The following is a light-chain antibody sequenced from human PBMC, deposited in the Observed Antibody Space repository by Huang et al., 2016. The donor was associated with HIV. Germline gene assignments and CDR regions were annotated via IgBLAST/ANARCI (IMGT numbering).Light chain of an antibody. CDR3: QQRRNWPIT. J-gene: IGKJ5*01. CDR2: DAS. V-gene: IGKV3-11*01. CDR1: QSVSSY. Sequence: EIVLTQSPATLSLSPGERATLSCRASQSVSSYVGWYQQKPGQAPRLLIYDASNRATGIPARFSGSGSGTDFTLTISSLEPEDFGVYYWQQRRNWPITFGQGTRLEMK.